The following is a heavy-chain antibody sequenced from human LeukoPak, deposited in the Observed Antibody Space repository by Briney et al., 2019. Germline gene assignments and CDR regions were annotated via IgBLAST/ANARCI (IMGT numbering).Heavy chain of an antibody. D-gene: IGHD1-26*01. J-gene: IGHJ3*02. CDR1: GYTFTNYY. Sequence: ASVKVSCKATGYTFTNYYIHWVRQAPGQGLEWMGMINPSGGTTSYAQKFQGRVTMTRDTSTSTVYMELSSLRSEDTDVYYCARNVGSGFDIWGQGTMVTVSS. V-gene: IGHV1-46*01. CDR2: INPSGGTT. CDR3: ARNVGSGFDI.